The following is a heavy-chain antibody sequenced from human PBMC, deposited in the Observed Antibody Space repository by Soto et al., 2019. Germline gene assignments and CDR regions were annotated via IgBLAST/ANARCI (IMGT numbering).Heavy chain of an antibody. D-gene: IGHD3-3*01. Sequence: PGGSLRLSCAASGFTFSESAMHWVRQASGKGLEWVGRIRNKDNNYATAYTASVKGRFTISRDNSKNTLYLQMNSLRAEDTAVYYCASPADFWSALPGYWGQGTLVTVSS. J-gene: IGHJ4*02. CDR2: IRNKDNNYAT. CDR1: GFTFSESA. V-gene: IGHV3-73*01. CDR3: ASPADFWSALPGY.